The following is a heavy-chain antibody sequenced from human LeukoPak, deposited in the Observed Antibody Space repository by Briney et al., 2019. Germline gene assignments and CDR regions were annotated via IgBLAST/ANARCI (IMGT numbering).Heavy chain of an antibody. J-gene: IGHJ4*02. CDR3: ARANSSSSDY. Sequence: GGSLRLSCAASGFTFSSYGMHWVRQAPGKGLEWVAVISYDGSNKYYADSVKGRFTISRDNSKNTLYLQMNSLRAEDTAVYYCARANSSSSDYWGQGTLVTVSS. V-gene: IGHV3-30*03. D-gene: IGHD6-6*01. CDR1: GFTFSSYG. CDR2: ISYDGSNK.